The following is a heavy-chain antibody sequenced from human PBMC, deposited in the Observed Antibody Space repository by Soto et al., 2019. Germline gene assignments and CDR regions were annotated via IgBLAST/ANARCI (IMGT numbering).Heavy chain of an antibody. Sequence: EVQLVASGGGLVQPGGSLRLSCAASGFTVSSNYMSWVRQAPGKGLEWVSVIYSGGSTYYADSVKGRFTISRDNSKNTLYLQMNSLRAEDTAVYYCARGGYIWGSYGAFDIWGQGTMVTVSS. V-gene: IGHV3-66*01. CDR3: ARGGYIWGSYGAFDI. CDR1: GFTVSSNY. D-gene: IGHD3-16*01. CDR2: IYSGGST. J-gene: IGHJ3*02.